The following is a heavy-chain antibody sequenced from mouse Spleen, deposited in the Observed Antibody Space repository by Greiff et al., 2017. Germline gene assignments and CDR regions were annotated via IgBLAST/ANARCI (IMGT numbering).Heavy chain of an antibody. J-gene: IGHJ3*01. D-gene: IGHD2-10*02. CDR2: INPSTGYT. Sequence: VQLQQSGAELAKPGASVKMSCKASGYTFTSYWMHWVKQRPGQGLEWIGYINPSTGYTEYNQKFKDKATLTADKSSSTAYMQLSSLTSEDSAVYYCAREWYGNYGGVAYWGQGTLVTVSA. CDR1: GYTFTSYW. V-gene: IGHV1-7*01. CDR3: AREWYGNYGGVAY.